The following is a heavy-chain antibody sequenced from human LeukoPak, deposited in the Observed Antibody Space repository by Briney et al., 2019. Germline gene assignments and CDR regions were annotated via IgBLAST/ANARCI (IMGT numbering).Heavy chain of an antibody. D-gene: IGHD4-11*01. CDR3: AADHDYSLSYDSYGPLDA. V-gene: IGHV1-58*02. CDR1: GYTFTSYD. Sequence: ASVKVSCKASGYTFTSYDMNWVRQSRGQRFEWIGWIGVGSGNTNYAETFQGRVTITRDMSTSTTYMDLSSLRSEDTAMYYCAADHDYSLSYDSYGPLDAWGQGTLVTVSS. J-gene: IGHJ5*02. CDR2: IGVGSGNT.